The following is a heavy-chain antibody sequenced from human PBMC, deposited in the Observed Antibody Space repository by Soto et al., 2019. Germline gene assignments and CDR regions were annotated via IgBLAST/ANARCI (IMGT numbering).Heavy chain of an antibody. CDR3: ARASGYVSGWYHDY. CDR2: LIPILGTT. CDR1: GGTFSSDA. V-gene: IGHV1-69*01. Sequence: QVQLVQSGAEVRKPGSSVKVSCKASGGTFSSDAVSWVRQAPGQGLEWMGGLIPILGTTHYAQKFQGRVTITADESTNTAYMELSSLRSDDTAVYYCARASGYVSGWYHDYWGQETRVTVSS. J-gene: IGHJ4*02. D-gene: IGHD6-19*01.